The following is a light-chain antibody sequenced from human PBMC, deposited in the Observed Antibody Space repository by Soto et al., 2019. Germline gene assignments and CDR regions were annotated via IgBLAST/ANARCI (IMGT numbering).Light chain of an antibody. J-gene: IGKJ2*01. V-gene: IGKV3-20*01. CDR1: QSVASNS. Sequence: ETVLTQSPGTLSLSPGETATLSCSASQSVASNSLAWYQQKPGQAPRLLVYGASDRATDIPDRFSGRGSGTDFTLTINRLEPEDFAVYYCQNYDTSPYTFGQGTKLEIK. CDR3: QNYDTSPYT. CDR2: GAS.